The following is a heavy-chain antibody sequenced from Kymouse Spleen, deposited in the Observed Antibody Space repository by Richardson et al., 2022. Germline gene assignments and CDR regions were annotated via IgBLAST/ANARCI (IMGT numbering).Heavy chain of an antibody. D-gene: IGHD1-26*01. CDR2: IYYSGST. CDR3: ARDAHVGAINWFDP. Sequence: QVQLQESGPGLVKPSETLSLTCTVSGGSISSYYWSWIRQPPGKGLEWIGYIYYSGSTNYNPSLKSRVTISVDTSKNQFSLKLSSVTAADTAVYYCARDAHVGAINWFDPWGQGTLVTVSS. CDR1: GGSISSYY. J-gene: IGHJ5*02. V-gene: IGHV4-59*01.